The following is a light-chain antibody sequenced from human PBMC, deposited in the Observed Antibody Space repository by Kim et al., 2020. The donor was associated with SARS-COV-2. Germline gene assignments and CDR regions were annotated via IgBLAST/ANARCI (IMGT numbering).Light chain of an antibody. Sequence: GQSITLSCTGTSSDVGNYDLVSWYRQYPGKAPTLLIFEVSQRPSGVSNRFSGSKSGNTASLTISGLQAEDEADYCCYSYTISSIWVFGGGTQLTVL. CDR3: YSYTISSIWV. CDR2: EVS. V-gene: IGLV2-23*02. J-gene: IGLJ3*02. CDR1: SSDVGNYDL.